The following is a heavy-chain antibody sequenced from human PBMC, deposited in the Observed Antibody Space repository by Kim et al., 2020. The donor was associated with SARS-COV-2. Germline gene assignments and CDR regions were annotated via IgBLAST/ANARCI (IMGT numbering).Heavy chain of an antibody. J-gene: IGHJ6*02. D-gene: IGHD2-2*01. Sequence: SETLSLTCTVSGGSISSYYWSWIRQPPGKGLEWIGYIYYSGSTNYNPSLKSRVTISVDTSKNQFSLKLSSVTAADTAVYYCARGLPAAMPYYYYGMDVWGQGTTVTVSS. CDR3: ARGLPAAMPYYYYGMDV. V-gene: IGHV4-59*01. CDR1: GGSISSYY. CDR2: IYYSGST.